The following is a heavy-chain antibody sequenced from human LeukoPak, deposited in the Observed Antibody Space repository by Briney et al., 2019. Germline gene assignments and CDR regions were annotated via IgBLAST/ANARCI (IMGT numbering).Heavy chain of an antibody. J-gene: IGHJ4*02. D-gene: IGHD3-22*01. CDR3: AKKGYYDGSGSYMYYFDH. CDR2: ISGSGGTA. V-gene: IGHV3-23*01. CDR1: GFTFSIYA. Sequence: GGSLRLSCAASGFTFSIYAMSWVRQAPGKGLEWVSAISGSGGTAYYADSVKGRFTISRDNSKNTLYLQMNSLRAEDTAVYYCAKKGYYDGSGSYMYYFDHWGQGTLVTVSS.